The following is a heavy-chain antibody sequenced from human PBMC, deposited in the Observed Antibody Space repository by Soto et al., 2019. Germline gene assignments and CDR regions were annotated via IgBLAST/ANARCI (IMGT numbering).Heavy chain of an antibody. J-gene: IGHJ4*02. V-gene: IGHV1-69*13. D-gene: IGHD4-17*01. CDR1: GGTFSSYA. Sequence: ASVKVSCKASGGTFSSYAISWVRQAPGQGLEWMGGIIPIFGTANYAQKFQGRVTITADESTSTAYMELSSLRSEDTAVYYCARAPTTVTTDWYFDYWGKGTLVTVSS. CDR3: ARAPTTVTTDWYFDY. CDR2: IIPIFGTA.